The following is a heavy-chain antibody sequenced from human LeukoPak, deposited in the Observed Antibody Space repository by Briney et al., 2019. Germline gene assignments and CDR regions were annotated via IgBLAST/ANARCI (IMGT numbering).Heavy chain of an antibody. D-gene: IGHD6-19*01. CDR3: ARDRAAVAGLDY. Sequence: GGSLRLSCAASGFTFDDYGMSWVRQAPGKGLEWVSGINWNGGSTGYADSVKGRFTISRDNAKNSLYLQMNSLRAEDTAVYYCARDRAAVAGLDYWGQGTLVTVSS. CDR1: GFTFDDYG. CDR2: INWNGGST. V-gene: IGHV3-20*04. J-gene: IGHJ4*02.